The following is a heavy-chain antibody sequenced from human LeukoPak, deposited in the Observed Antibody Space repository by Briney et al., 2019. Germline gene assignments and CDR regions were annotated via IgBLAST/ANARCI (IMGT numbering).Heavy chain of an antibody. CDR1: GGSISPYY. J-gene: IGHJ4*02. Sequence: PSETLSLTCTVSGGSISPYYWSWIRQPPGKGLEWLGYIYYSGNTDYNPSLKRRVGISVDTSKNQFSLKLSSVTAADTAVYCCARSTGSTMFIDYWGQGTLVTVSS. D-gene: IGHD3-10*02. V-gene: IGHV4-59*01. CDR2: IYYSGNT. CDR3: ARSTGSTMFIDY.